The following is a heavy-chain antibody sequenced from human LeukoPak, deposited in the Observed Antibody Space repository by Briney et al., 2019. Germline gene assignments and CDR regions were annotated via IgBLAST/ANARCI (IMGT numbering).Heavy chain of an antibody. CDR2: IKEDGGEG. D-gene: IGHD2-8*02. Sequence: PGGSLRLSCAASGFTFTTYTMTWVRQAPGKGLEWVANIKEDGGEGNYVDSVEGRFAISRDNAKNSVYLQMNSLRVEDTAVYYCAREYWGVDYWGQGTLVTVSS. CDR1: GFTFTTYT. V-gene: IGHV3-7*01. J-gene: IGHJ4*02. CDR3: AREYWGVDY.